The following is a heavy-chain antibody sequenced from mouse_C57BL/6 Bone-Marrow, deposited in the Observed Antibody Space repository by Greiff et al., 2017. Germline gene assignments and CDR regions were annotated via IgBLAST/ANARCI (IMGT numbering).Heavy chain of an antibody. CDR3: TTFPW. V-gene: IGHV14-4*01. Sequence: VHVKQSGAELVRPGASVKLSCTASGFNIKDDYMHGVKQRPEQGLEWIGWIDPENGDTEYASKFQGKATITADTSSNTAYLQRSSLTSEDTAVYYCTTFPWGGQGTLVTVSA. J-gene: IGHJ3*01. CDR1: GFNIKDDY. CDR2: IDPENGDT.